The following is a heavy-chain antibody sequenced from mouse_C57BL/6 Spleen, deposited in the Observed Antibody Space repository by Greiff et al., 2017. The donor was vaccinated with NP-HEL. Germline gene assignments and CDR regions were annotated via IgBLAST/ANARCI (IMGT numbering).Heavy chain of an antibody. Sequence: VKLLESGPGLVQPSQSLSITCTVSGFSLTSYGVHWVRQPPGKGLEWLGVIWSGGSTDYNAAFISRLSISKDNSKSQVFFKMNSLQADDTAIYYCAKRDPYYYAMDYWGQGTSVTVSS. J-gene: IGHJ4*01. CDR1: GFSLTSYG. CDR3: AKRDPYYYAMDY. CDR2: IWSGGST. V-gene: IGHV2-4*01.